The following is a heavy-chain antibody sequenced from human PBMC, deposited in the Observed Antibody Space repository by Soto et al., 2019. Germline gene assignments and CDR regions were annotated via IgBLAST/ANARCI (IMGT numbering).Heavy chain of an antibody. Sequence: EVGLVESRGGLVQPGGSLRLSCAASGFTFSSYSMNWVRQAPGKGLEWVSYISSSSSTIYYADSVKGRFTISRDNAKNTLYLQMNSLRAEDTAVYYCARHPERIAQIGWFDPWGQGTLVTVSS. CDR3: ARHPERIAQIGWFDP. D-gene: IGHD6-13*01. CDR2: ISSSSSTI. V-gene: IGHV3-48*01. CDR1: GFTFSSYS. J-gene: IGHJ5*02.